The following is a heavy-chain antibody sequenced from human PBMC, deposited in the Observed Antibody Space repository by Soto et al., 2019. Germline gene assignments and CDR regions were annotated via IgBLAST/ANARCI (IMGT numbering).Heavy chain of an antibody. CDR3: ARMRYSNSPLNWFDP. CDR1: GGSISSGGYY. V-gene: IGHV4-31*03. J-gene: IGHJ5*02. CDR2: IYYSGST. Sequence: PSETLSLTCTVSGGSISSGGYYWSWIRQHPGKGLEWIGYIYYSGSTYYNPSLKSRVTISVDTSKNQFSLKLSSVTAADTAVYYCARMRYSNSPLNWFDPWGQGTLVTVSS. D-gene: IGHD4-4*01.